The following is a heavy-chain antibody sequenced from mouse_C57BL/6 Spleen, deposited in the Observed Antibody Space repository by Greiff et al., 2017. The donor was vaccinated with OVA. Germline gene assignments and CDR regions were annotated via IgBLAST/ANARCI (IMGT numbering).Heavy chain of an antibody. D-gene: IGHD3-1*01. V-gene: IGHV1-82*01. Sequence: VQLQQSGPELVKPGASVKISCKASGYAFSSSWMNWVKQRPGKGLEWIGRIYPGDGDTNYNGKFKGKATLTADKSSSTAYMQLSSLTSEDSAVYFCARYRRDYAMDYWGQGTSVTVSS. J-gene: IGHJ4*01. CDR1: GYAFSSSW. CDR2: IYPGDGDT. CDR3: ARYRRDYAMDY.